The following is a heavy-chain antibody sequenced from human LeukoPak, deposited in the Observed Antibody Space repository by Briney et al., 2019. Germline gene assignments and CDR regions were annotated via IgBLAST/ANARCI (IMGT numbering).Heavy chain of an antibody. Sequence: GGSLRLSCAASGFTLSSYAYTMSWVRQAPGKGLEWVTGITGSGGSTYYAVSVKGRFTISRGNSKNTLYLQMNSLTVEDTAIYYCAKGLTYGGQGTLVTVSS. CDR3: AKGLTY. CDR1: GFTLSSYA. D-gene: IGHD2-21*01. CDR2: ITGSGGST. V-gene: IGHV3-23*01. J-gene: IGHJ4*02.